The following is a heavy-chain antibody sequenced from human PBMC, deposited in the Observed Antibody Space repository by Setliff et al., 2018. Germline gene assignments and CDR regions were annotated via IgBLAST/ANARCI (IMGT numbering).Heavy chain of an antibody. J-gene: IGHJ6*03. CDR1: GYTFTSYG. Sequence: ASVKVSCKASGYTFTSYGISWVRQDPGQGLEWMGWISAYNGNTNYAQKLQGRVTMTTDTSTSTAYMELRSLRSDDTAVYYCAREGVHTWSSTDYHYYMDVWGRGTTVTVSS. CDR2: ISAYNGNT. D-gene: IGHD2-21*01. CDR3: AREGVHTWSSTDYHYYMDV. V-gene: IGHV1-18*01.